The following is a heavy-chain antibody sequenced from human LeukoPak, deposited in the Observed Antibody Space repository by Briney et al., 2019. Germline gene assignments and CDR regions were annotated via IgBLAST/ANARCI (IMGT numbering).Heavy chain of an antibody. CDR3: ARGDPTVTTTGSGGLDI. CDR1: GFTFRSYW. CDR2: IKSDGSST. Sequence: GGSLLLSCAASGFTFRSYWMHWVRLPPGKGLVWVSRIKSDGSSTSYADFVKGRFTISRDNAKNTLYLQMNSLRAEDTAVYYCARGDPTVTTTGSGGLDIWGQGTMVTVSS. J-gene: IGHJ3*02. V-gene: IGHV3-74*01. D-gene: IGHD4-17*01.